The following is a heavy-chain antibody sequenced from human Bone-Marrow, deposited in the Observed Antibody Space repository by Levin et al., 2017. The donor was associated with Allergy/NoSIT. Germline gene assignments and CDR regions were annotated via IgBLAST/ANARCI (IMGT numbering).Heavy chain of an antibody. CDR3: AKGSYYYDSSGYGLIDY. Sequence: GESLKISCAASGFTFSSYGMHWVRQAPGKGLEWVAVISYDGSNKYYADSVKGRFTISRDNSKNTLYLQMNSLRAEDTAVYYCAKGSYYYDSSGYGLIDYWGQGTLVTVSS. CDR1: GFTFSSYG. J-gene: IGHJ4*02. V-gene: IGHV3-30*18. D-gene: IGHD3-22*01. CDR2: ISYDGSNK.